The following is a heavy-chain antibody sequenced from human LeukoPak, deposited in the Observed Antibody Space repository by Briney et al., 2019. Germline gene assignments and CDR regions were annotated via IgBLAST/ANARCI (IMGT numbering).Heavy chain of an antibody. CDR1: GFTFSSYG. D-gene: IGHD1-1*01. J-gene: IGHJ3*02. Sequence: GGSLRLSCAASGFTFSSYGMHWVRQAPGKGLEWVAFIRYDGSNKYYADSVKGRFTISRDNSKNTLYLQMNSLRAEDTAVYYCAKDRDWNDGAFDIWGQGTMVTVSS. CDR3: AKDRDWNDGAFDI. CDR2: IRYDGSNK. V-gene: IGHV3-30*02.